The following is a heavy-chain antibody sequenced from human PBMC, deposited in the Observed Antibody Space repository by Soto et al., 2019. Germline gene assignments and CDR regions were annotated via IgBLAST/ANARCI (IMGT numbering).Heavy chain of an antibody. CDR3: ARLQYSSLNRFDP. Sequence: PSETLSLTCTVSGGSISSSTYYWGWIRQPPGKGLEWIGSIYYSGSTYYTPSLWSRVTMSVDTSKNQFSLNLNSVTAADTAVYYCARLQYSSLNRFDPWGQGTLVTVSS. J-gene: IGHJ5*02. D-gene: IGHD6-6*01. CDR1: GGSISSSTYY. V-gene: IGHV4-39*01. CDR2: IYYSGST.